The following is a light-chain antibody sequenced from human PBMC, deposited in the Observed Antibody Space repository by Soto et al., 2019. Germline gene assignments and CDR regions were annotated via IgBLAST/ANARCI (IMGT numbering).Light chain of an antibody. Sequence: ENVLTQSPGTLSLSPGERATLSCRASQSVGSSYLAGYQQKPGQAPRLLIYSTSSRATDIPDRFSGSGSGTDFTLTISRLEPEDFAVYYCQQYDSPIWTFGQGTKVEIK. CDR3: QQYDSPIWT. V-gene: IGKV3-20*01. CDR1: QSVGSSY. J-gene: IGKJ1*01. CDR2: STS.